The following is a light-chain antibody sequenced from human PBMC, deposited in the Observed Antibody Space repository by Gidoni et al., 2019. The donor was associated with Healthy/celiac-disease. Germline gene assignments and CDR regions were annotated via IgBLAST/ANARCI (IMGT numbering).Light chain of an antibody. Sequence: YELPQPPSVSVSPGQTASITCSGDKLGDKYACWYQQKPGHSPVLVIYQDSKRRSGIPERFSCSNSGNTATLTIIWTQAMDEADYYCQAWGSSTVVFGGGTKLTVL. V-gene: IGLV3-1*01. CDR1: KLGDKY. CDR2: QDS. CDR3: QAWGSSTVV. J-gene: IGLJ2*01.